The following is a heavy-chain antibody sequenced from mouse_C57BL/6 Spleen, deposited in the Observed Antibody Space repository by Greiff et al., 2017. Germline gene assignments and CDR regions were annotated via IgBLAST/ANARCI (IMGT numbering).Heavy chain of an antibody. Sequence: EVQRVESGGGLVKPGGSLKLSCAASGFTFSSYAMSWVRQTPEKRLEWVATISDGGSYTYYPDNVKGRFTISRDNAKNNLYLQMSHLKSEDTAMYYCAREKFMDYWGQGTSVTVSS. CDR2: ISDGGSYT. V-gene: IGHV5-4*01. CDR1: GFTFSSYA. CDR3: AREKFMDY. D-gene: IGHD1-3*01. J-gene: IGHJ4*01.